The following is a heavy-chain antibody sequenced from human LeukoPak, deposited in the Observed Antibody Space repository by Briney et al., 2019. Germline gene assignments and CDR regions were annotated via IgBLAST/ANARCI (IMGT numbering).Heavy chain of an antibody. J-gene: IGHJ6*02. V-gene: IGHV3-48*01. Sequence: GGSLRLSCAASGFTFSSYSMNWVRQAPGKGLEWVSYISSSSSTIYYADSVKGRFTISRDNAKNSLYLQMNSLRAEDTAVYYCASRYSSSWTRNKRTFEYWGQGTTVTVSS. CDR2: ISSSSSTI. CDR1: GFTFSSYS. D-gene: IGHD6-13*01. CDR3: ASRYSSSWTRNKRTFEY.